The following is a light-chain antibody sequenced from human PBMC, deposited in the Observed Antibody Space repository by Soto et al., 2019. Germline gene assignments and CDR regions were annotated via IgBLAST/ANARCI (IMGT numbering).Light chain of an antibody. CDR2: DVS. J-gene: IGLJ1*01. CDR3: SSYTSSSLYV. V-gene: IGLV2-14*03. Sequence: HSDLTQPASGSGSPGQSITISCTGTSSDVGGYDYVSWYQHHPGKAPKLMIYDVSNRPSGVSNRFSGSKSGNTASLTISGLQAEDEADYYCSSYTSSSLYVFGTGTKVTVL. CDR1: SSDVGGYDY.